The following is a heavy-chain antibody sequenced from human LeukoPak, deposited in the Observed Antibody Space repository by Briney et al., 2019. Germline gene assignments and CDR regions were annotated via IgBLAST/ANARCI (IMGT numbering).Heavy chain of an antibody. CDR1: GFTFDDYA. CDR3: ARVSIGWYHFDY. Sequence: AGRSLRLSCAASGFTFDDYAMHWVRQAPGKGLEWVSGISWNSGSIGYADSVKGRFTISRDNAKNSLYLQMNSLRAEDTAVYYCARVSIGWYHFDYWGQGTLVTVSS. V-gene: IGHV3-9*01. D-gene: IGHD6-19*01. CDR2: ISWNSGSI. J-gene: IGHJ4*02.